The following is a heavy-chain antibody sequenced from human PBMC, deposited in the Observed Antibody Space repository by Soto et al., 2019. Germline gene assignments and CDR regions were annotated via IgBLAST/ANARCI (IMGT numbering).Heavy chain of an antibody. CDR1: GESFSGYI. V-gene: IGHV4-34*01. CDR3: ARENHRPIYSGYDWFDY. Sequence: PSETLSLTCAVYGESFSGYIWTWIRQTPGKGLQWIGQINHSGSAYYNPSLKSRVTISVHTSNSQFSLELSSVTAADTAFYYCARENHRPIYSGYDWFDYWGQGTLVTVSS. D-gene: IGHD5-12*01. J-gene: IGHJ4*02. CDR2: INHSGSA.